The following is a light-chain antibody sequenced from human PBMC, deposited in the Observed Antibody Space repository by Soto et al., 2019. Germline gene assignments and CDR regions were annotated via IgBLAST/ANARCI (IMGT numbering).Light chain of an antibody. CDR3: QQYGSTPPIT. CDR1: QSVRSSN. CDR2: DAS. V-gene: IGKV3-20*01. Sequence: EIVLTQSPGTLSLSPGERATLSCRASQSVRSSNLAWYQQKPGQAPRLLIYDASSRATGISDRFGGSGSGTDFTLTISRLEAEDFAVYYCQQYGSTPPITFGQGTRLEIK. J-gene: IGKJ5*01.